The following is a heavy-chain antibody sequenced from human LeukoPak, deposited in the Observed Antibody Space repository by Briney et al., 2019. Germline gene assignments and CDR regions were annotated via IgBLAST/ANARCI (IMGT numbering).Heavy chain of an antibody. CDR1: GFTFSSYA. V-gene: IGHV3-23*01. Sequence: GGSLRLSCAASGFTFSSYAMSWVRRAPGKGLEWVSAISGSGGSTYYADSVKGRFTISRDNSKNTLYLQMNSLRAEDTAVYYCAKVMEVVVGFPFDYWGQGTLVTVSS. CDR2: ISGSGGST. J-gene: IGHJ4*02. CDR3: AKVMEVVVGFPFDY. D-gene: IGHD3-22*01.